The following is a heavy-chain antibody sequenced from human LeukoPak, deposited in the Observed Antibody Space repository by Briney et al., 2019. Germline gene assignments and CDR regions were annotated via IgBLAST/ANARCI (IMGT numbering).Heavy chain of an antibody. V-gene: IGHV4-4*07. CDR3: ATGDGYNSFDY. D-gene: IGHD5-24*01. CDR2: IYTSGST. CDR1: GGSFSSYY. Sequence: SETLSLTCTVSGGSFSSYYWSWVRQPAGKGLEWIGRIYTSGSTNYNSSLKSRVTMSVDTSKNQVSLKLSSVTAADTAVYYCATGDGYNSFDYWGQGTLVTVSS. J-gene: IGHJ4*02.